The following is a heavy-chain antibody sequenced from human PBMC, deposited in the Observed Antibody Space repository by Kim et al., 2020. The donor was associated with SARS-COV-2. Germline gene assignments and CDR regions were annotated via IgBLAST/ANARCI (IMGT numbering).Heavy chain of an antibody. J-gene: IGHJ4*02. V-gene: IGHV3-23*01. D-gene: IGHD3-22*01. CDR3: AKRMLSSSGNYYFDY. Sequence: DPVKGRFTIPGDNSKGTLYLQMNSLRAENTAVYYCAKRMLSSSGNYYFDYWGQGTLVTVSS.